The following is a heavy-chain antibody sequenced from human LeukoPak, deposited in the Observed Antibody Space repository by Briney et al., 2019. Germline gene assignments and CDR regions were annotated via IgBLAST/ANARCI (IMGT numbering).Heavy chain of an antibody. CDR3: ARAPPSGYSGYDS. CDR1: GFTFSSYG. D-gene: IGHD5-12*01. J-gene: IGHJ4*02. Sequence: GGSLRLSCAASGFTFSSYGMHWVRQAPGKGLEWVAVISYDGSNKYYADSVKGRFTISRDNSKNTLYLQMNSLRAEDTAVYYCARAPPSGYSGYDSWGQGTLVTVSS. V-gene: IGHV3-30*03. CDR2: ISYDGSNK.